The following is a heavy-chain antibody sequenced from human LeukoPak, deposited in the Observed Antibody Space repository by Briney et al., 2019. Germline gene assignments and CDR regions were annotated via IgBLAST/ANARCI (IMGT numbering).Heavy chain of an antibody. CDR1: GGSFSGYY. V-gene: IGHV4-34*01. CDR3: ARYDIVATNWFDP. Sequence: SETLSLTCAVYGGSFSGYYWSWIRQPPGKGLEWIGEINHRGGTNYNPSLKSRVTISVDTSKNQFSLNLSSVTAADTAVYYCARYDIVATNWFDPWGQGTLVTVSS. J-gene: IGHJ5*02. CDR2: INHRGGT. D-gene: IGHD5-12*01.